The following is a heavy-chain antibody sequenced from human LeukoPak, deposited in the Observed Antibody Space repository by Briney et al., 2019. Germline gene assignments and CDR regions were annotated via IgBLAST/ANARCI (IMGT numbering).Heavy chain of an antibody. Sequence: GRSLRLSCAASGFSFTNYGMHWVRQAPGKGLEWVTFIRYDETKKYYADSVKGRFTISRDNSQSTLYLQMNSLRADDTAVYYCAKEGQQMVYFYYYMDVWGKGTTVTVSS. CDR2: IRYDETKK. J-gene: IGHJ6*03. V-gene: IGHV3-30*02. CDR3: AKEGQQMVYFYYYMDV. CDR1: GFSFTNYG. D-gene: IGHD6-13*01.